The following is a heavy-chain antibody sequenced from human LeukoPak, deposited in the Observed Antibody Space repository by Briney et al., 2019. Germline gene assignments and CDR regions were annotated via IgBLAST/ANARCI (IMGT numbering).Heavy chain of an antibody. D-gene: IGHD1-1*01. V-gene: IGHV4-34*01. J-gene: IGHJ4*02. CDR2: INHSGST. Sequence: PSETLSLTCAVYGGSFSGYYWRWVRQPPGKGLEWIGEINHSGSTNYNPSLRRGVTISVDTSKNQLSLKMSSVTAADTAVYYCTITTGTTLGFMDYWGQGTLVTVSS. CDR3: TITTGTTLGFMDY. CDR1: GGSFSGYY.